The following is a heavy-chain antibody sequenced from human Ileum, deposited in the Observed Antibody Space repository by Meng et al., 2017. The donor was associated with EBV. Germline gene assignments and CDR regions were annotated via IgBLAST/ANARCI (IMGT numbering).Heavy chain of an antibody. Sequence: QVQLQESGLRLVEPSGTLTLTCAVSGGSITNNNWSWVRQPPGQGLEWIGEISQSGSTYYNPSLKSRVTISGDKSKNNFSLRLSSVTAADTAVYYCAKRTGDRGDYFDYWGQGALVTVSS. J-gene: IGHJ4*02. CDR3: AKRTGDRGDYFDY. D-gene: IGHD7-27*01. CDR1: GGSITNNNW. CDR2: ISQSGST. V-gene: IGHV4-4*02.